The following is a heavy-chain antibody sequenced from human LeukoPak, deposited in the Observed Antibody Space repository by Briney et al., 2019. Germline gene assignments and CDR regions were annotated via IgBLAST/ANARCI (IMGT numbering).Heavy chain of an antibody. J-gene: IGHJ4*02. CDR2: INSYNDNT. D-gene: IGHD2-21*01. Sequence: ASVKVSCKASGYTFTSYGISWVRQAPGQGLEWMGWINSYNDNTNYAQKLQGRVTMTTDTSTTTAYMELRSLRSEDTAVYYCARGEAYEYFDYWGQGTLVTVSS. CDR3: ARGEAYEYFDY. CDR1: GYTFTSYG. V-gene: IGHV1-18*01.